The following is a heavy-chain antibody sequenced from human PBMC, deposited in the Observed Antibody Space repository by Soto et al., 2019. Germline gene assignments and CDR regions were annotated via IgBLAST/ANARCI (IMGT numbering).Heavy chain of an antibody. D-gene: IGHD1-7*01. Sequence: LSLTCAVSGGSFTSNNWWTWVRQPPGQGLEWIGEIYRTGSTNYNPSLKIRVTISLDKSENQFSLKVTSLTAADTAVYYCASRDPGTSVDYWGQGTLVTVSS. CDR1: GGSFTSNNW. V-gene: IGHV4-4*02. CDR3: ASRDPGTSVDY. CDR2: IYRTGST. J-gene: IGHJ4*02.